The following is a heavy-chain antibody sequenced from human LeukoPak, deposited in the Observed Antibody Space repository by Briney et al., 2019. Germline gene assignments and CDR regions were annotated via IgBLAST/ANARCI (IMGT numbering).Heavy chain of an antibody. CDR2: ISVRGGST. Sequence: GGSLRLSCTTSGFTFSSSAMTWVRQAPGKGLEWVCIISVRGGSTYYADSVKGRFTISRDNSKNTLYLQMNSLRAEDTAVYYCAKDFRDYYDSSGYYHLYYFDYWGQGTLVTVSS. CDR1: GFTFSSSA. V-gene: IGHV3-23*01. D-gene: IGHD3-22*01. J-gene: IGHJ4*02. CDR3: AKDFRDYYDSSGYYHLYYFDY.